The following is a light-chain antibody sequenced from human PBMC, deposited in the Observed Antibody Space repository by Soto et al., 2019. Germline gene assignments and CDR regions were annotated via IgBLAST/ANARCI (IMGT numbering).Light chain of an antibody. CDR1: SSNIGAFA. CDR2: YDD. J-gene: IGLJ3*02. CDR3: AAWDDRLNGQV. V-gene: IGLV1-36*01. Sequence: QSVLTQPPSVSEAPRQRVTISCSGSSSNIGAFAVNWYQQLPGKAPKLLIYYDDLLPAGVSDRFSGSKSGTSASLAISGLQSEDEADYYCAAWDDRLNGQVFGGGTKLTVL.